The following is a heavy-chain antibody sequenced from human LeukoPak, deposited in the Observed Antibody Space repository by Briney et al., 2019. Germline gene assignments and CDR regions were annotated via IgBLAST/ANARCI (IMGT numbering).Heavy chain of an antibody. CDR2: IYYSGST. Sequence: SSETLSLTCTVSGGSISSYYWSWIRQLPGKGLEWIGYIYYSGSTNYNPSLKSRVTISVDTSKNQFSLKLSSVTAADTAVYYCARDHLKSIAAAGIYYYGMDVWGQGTTVTVSS. CDR1: GGSISSYY. V-gene: IGHV4-59*01. CDR3: ARDHLKSIAAAGIYYYGMDV. D-gene: IGHD6-13*01. J-gene: IGHJ6*02.